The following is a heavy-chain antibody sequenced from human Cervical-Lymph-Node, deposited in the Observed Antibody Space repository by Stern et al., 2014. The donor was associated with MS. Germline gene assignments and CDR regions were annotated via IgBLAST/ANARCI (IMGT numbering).Heavy chain of an antibody. J-gene: IGHJ4*02. CDR3: AKTTVTTRPFEF. Sequence: VQLVQSGGGLVQPGRSLRLSCAASGFTVNDYSMHWVRQAPGKGLEWVSGISWDGGSTEYEPSVKGRFAISRDNAKNSLFLHMNSLRPEDTAFYYCAKTTVTTRPFEFWGQGTLVTVSS. CDR1: GFTVNDYS. CDR2: ISWDGGST. D-gene: IGHD4-17*01. V-gene: IGHV3-9*01.